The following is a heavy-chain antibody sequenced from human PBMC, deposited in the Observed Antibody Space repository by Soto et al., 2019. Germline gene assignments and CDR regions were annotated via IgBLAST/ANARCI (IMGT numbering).Heavy chain of an antibody. V-gene: IGHV1-69*06. J-gene: IGHJ5*02. CDR2: IIPIFGTA. CDR3: ASCGGSCYHHQWWFDP. D-gene: IGHD2-15*01. CDR1: GGTFSSYA. Sequence: ASVKVSCKASGGTFSSYAISWVRQAPGQGLEWMGGIIPIFGTANYAQKFQGRVTITADKSTSTAYMELSSLRSEDTAVYYCASCGGSCYHHQWWFDPWGQGTLVTVSS.